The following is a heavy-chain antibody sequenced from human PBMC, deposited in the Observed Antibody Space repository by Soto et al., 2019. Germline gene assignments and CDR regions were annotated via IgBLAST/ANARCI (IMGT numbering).Heavy chain of an antibody. CDR2: IKSKTDGGTT. J-gene: IGHJ6*02. D-gene: IGHD5-12*01. CDR1: GFTFSNAW. CDR3: TTAPAEMATIGGYGMDV. V-gene: IGHV3-15*01. Sequence: GGSLRLSCAASGFTFSNAWMSWVRQAPGKGLEWVGRIKSKTDGGTTDYAAPVKGRFTISRDDSKNTLYLQMNSLKTEDTAVYYCTTAPAEMATIGGYGMDVWGQGTTVTVSS.